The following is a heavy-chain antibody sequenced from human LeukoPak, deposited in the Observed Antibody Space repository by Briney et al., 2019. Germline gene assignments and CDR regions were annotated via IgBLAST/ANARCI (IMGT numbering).Heavy chain of an antibody. Sequence: TPSETLSLTCTVSGGSINFHYWSWIRRPPGKGLEWIGYIYYSGSTSYNPSLKSRVTISVDTSKNQFSLKLSSVTAADTAVYYCARSSTSCCSFDYWGQGTLVTVSS. CDR1: GGSINFHY. CDR2: IYYSGST. CDR3: ARSSTSCCSFDY. V-gene: IGHV4-59*11. D-gene: IGHD2-2*01. J-gene: IGHJ4*02.